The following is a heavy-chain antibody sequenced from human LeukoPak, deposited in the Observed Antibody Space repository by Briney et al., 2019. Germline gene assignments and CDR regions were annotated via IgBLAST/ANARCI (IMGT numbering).Heavy chain of an antibody. J-gene: IGHJ6*02. V-gene: IGHV1-69*01. CDR1: GGTFISYA. CDR2: IIPIFGTA. Sequence: GSSVKVSCKASGGTFISYAISWVRQAPGQGLEWMGGIIPIFGTANYAQKFQGRVTITADESTSTAYMELSSLRSEDTAVYYCARLTYYYDSSGYLSDFYGMDVWGQGTTVTVSS. CDR3: ARLTYYYDSSGYLSDFYGMDV. D-gene: IGHD3-22*01.